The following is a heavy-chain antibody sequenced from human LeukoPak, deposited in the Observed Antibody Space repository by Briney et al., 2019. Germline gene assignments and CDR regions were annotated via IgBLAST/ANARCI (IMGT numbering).Heavy chain of an antibody. D-gene: IGHD7-27*01. CDR2: IVGDGSNA. CDR1: GFTFSTYG. CDR3: ARDSITGDNSLDY. V-gene: IGHV3-33*05. Sequence: GGSLRLSCAASGFTFSTYGMQWVRQAPGKGLEWVAVIVGDGSNAHYADSVRGRFTVSRDNSKNTLYLQMNSPRAEDTAVYYCARDSITGDNSLDYWGRGTLVTVSS. J-gene: IGHJ4*02.